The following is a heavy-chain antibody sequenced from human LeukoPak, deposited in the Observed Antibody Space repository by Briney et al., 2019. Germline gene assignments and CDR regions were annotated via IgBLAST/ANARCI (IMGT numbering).Heavy chain of an antibody. CDR1: GFSVSSSY. CDR2: IYSTGTT. Sequence: PGGSLRLSCAVSGFSVSSSYMSWVRQAPGKGLECVSFIYSTGTTKYADSVKGRFTISRHNSENTLSLQMNSLTEEDTATYYCARALVGANSWFDPWGQGTLVTVSS. CDR3: ARALVGANSWFDP. J-gene: IGHJ5*02. V-gene: IGHV3-53*04. D-gene: IGHD1-26*01.